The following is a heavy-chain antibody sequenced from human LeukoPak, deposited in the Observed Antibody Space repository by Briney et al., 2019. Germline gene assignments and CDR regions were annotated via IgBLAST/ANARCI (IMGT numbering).Heavy chain of an antibody. J-gene: IGHJ6*02. CDR3: ARDRITGTTRHYYYYGMDV. CDR2: IDPSGGST. D-gene: IGHD1-7*01. Sequence: ASVKVSCKASGYTFTSYYMHWVRQVPGQGLEWMGIIDPSGGSTSYAQKFQGRVTMTRDTSTSTVYMELSSLRSEDTAVYYCARDRITGTTRHYYYYGMDVWGQGTTVTVSS. V-gene: IGHV1-46*01. CDR1: GYTFTSYY.